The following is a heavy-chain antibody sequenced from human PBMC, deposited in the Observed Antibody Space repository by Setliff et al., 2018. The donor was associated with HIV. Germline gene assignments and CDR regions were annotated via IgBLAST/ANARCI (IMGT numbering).Heavy chain of an antibody. CDR3: ARAPPGIQNDAFDV. CDR2: IYTNGYT. Sequence: SETLSLTCSVSGGSISSGSYYWTWIRQPAGKGPEWIGHIYTNGYTNYNPSLKSRVTISVDTSKNRFSLRLTSVTAADTAVYYCARAPPGIQNDAFDVWGQGTMVTV. V-gene: IGHV4-61*09. CDR1: GGSISSGSYY. J-gene: IGHJ3*01.